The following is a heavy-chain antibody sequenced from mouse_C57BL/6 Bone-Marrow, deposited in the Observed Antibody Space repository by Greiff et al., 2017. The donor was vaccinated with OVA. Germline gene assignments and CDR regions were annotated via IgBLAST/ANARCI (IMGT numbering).Heavy chain of an antibody. V-gene: IGHV1-82*01. J-gene: IGHJ2*01. CDR1: GYAFSSSW. Sequence: LQESGPELVKPGASVKISCKASGYAFSSSWMNWVKQRPGKGLEWIGRIYPGDGDTNYNGKFKGKATLTADKSSSTAYMQLSSLTSEDSAVYFCARDSYYSNYGYWGQGTTLTVSS. D-gene: IGHD2-5*01. CDR3: ARDSYYSNYGY. CDR2: IYPGDGDT.